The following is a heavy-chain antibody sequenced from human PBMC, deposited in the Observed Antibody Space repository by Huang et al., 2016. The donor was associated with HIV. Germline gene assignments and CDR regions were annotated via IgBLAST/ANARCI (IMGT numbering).Heavy chain of an antibody. V-gene: IGHV1-69*01. CDR3: ATVDYYDTSGPQRGYFDN. CDR1: GGSFRNFA. Sequence: QVQLVQSGAEVKKPGSSVKVSCKASGGSFRNFAIGWVRQAPGQGLEWMGGISPTRGTANYAQKFRARVTIIADESTSTAYMELSSLRSEDTAVYYCATVDYYDTSGPQRGYFDNWGQGTLVTVSS. D-gene: IGHD3-22*01. J-gene: IGHJ4*02. CDR2: ISPTRGTA.